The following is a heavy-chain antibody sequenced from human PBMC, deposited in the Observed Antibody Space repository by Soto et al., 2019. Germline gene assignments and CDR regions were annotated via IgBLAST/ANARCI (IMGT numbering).Heavy chain of an antibody. CDR1: GGSISSGGYY. Sequence: SETLSLTCTVSGGSISSGGYYWSWIRQPPGKGLEWIGEINHSGSTNYNPSLKSRVTISVDTSKNQFSLKLSSVTAADTAVYYCATVSGTVTTDYWGQGTLVTVSS. J-gene: IGHJ4*02. CDR2: INHSGST. D-gene: IGHD4-17*01. CDR3: ATVSGTVTTDY. V-gene: IGHV4-39*07.